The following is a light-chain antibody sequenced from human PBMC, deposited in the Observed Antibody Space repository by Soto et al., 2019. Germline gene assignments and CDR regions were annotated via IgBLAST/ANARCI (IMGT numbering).Light chain of an antibody. V-gene: IGKV1-9*01. J-gene: IGKJ2*03. Sequence: DIPLTQSPSFLSASVGDRVTVSCRASQDISTYLAWFQQKPGKVPQLLVYPASTLQDGVPSRFRGHGSGTEFPLTISNLQAEDFATYYCQRLRAYPLSFGQGTKRDI. CDR2: PAS. CDR3: QRLRAYPLS. CDR1: QDISTY.